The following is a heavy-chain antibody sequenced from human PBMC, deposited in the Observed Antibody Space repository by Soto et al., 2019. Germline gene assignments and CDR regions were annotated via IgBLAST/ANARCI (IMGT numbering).Heavy chain of an antibody. CDR2: INPGNGDT. J-gene: IGHJ6*02. V-gene: IGHV1-3*01. CDR3: ARTDCSSTSCYNYYYYGMDV. D-gene: IGHD2-2*01. CDR1: GYSFTKYG. Sequence: QVQLVQSGTEVKKPGASVKVSCKTSGYSFTKYGLHWVRQAPGQRLEWMGWINPGNGDTKYSQKFQGRVTITRDTSENTAYMELSSLRSEDSAVFYCARTDCSSTSCYNYYYYGMDVWGQGTTVTVSS.